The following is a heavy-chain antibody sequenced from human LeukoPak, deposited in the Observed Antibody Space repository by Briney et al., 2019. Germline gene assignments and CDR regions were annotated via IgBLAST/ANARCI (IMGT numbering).Heavy chain of an antibody. V-gene: IGHV4-34*01. J-gene: IGHJ4*02. CDR3: ASGEGTTIPLLVY. Sequence: SETLSLTCAVYGGSFSGYYWSWIRQPPGKGLEWVGEINHSGSTNYNPSLKSRVTISVDTSKNQFSLKLSSVTAADTAVYYCASGEGTTIPLLVYWGQGTLVTVSS. CDR1: GGSFSGYY. CDR2: INHSGST. D-gene: IGHD2-2*01.